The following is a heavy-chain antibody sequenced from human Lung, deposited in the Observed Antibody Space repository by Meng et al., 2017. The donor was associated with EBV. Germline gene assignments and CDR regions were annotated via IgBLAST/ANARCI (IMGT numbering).Heavy chain of an antibody. J-gene: IGHJ4*02. D-gene: IGHD6-19*01. CDR2: INRSGST. CDR3: ARLYRGGWYL. Sequence: QELLQPWGAGLLKPSEALSLTCAVYGGYLSAYYWRWFRQPPGKRLAWIREINRSGSTNYNPSLKSRLTVSLDTSKNQFSLKLSALTAADTAVYYCARLYRGGWYLWGRGTLVTVSS. V-gene: IGHV4-34*02. CDR1: GGYLSAYY.